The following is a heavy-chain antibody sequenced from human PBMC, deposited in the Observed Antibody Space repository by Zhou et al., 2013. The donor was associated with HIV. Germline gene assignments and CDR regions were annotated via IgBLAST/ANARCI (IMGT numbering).Heavy chain of an antibody. V-gene: IGHV4-59*11. CDR1: GDSIRSHY. CDR2: IYDSGST. J-gene: IGHJ4*02. CDR3: ARSPRYYHGSGSYFDY. Sequence: QVQLQESGPGLVKPSETLSLTCTVSGDSIRSHYWSWIRQPPGKGLEWIGYIYDSGSTNYNPSLKSRVTISVDTSKNQFSLRLSSVTAADTAVYYCARSPRYYHGSGSYFDYWGQGNPGHRLL. D-gene: IGHD3-10*01.